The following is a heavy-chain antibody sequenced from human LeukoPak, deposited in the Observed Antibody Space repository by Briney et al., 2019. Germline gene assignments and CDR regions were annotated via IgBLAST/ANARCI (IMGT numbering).Heavy chain of an antibody. Sequence: HTGGSLRLSCAASGFTFSSSAMSWVRQAPGKGLEWVSAISNNGGYTYYADSVQGRFTISRDNSKNTLYLQMNSLRAEDAAVYYCAKAGYSSSWYSSFDYWGQGTLVTVSS. CDR1: GFTFSSSA. CDR2: ISNNGGYT. D-gene: IGHD6-13*01. J-gene: IGHJ4*02. V-gene: IGHV3-23*01. CDR3: AKAGYSSSWYSSFDY.